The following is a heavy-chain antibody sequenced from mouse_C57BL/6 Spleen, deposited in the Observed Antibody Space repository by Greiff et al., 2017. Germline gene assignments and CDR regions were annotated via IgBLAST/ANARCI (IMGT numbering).Heavy chain of an antibody. V-gene: IGHV1-53*01. Sequence: VQLQQPGTELVKPGASVKLSCKASGYTFTSYWMHWVKQRPGQGLEWIGNINPSNGGTNYNEKFKIKATLTVDKSSSTAYMQLSSLTSEDSAVYYCARSAFTTAPRDYWGQGTTLTVSS. CDR1: GYTFTSYW. CDR2: INPSNGGT. CDR3: ARSAFTTAPRDY. J-gene: IGHJ2*01. D-gene: IGHD1-2*01.